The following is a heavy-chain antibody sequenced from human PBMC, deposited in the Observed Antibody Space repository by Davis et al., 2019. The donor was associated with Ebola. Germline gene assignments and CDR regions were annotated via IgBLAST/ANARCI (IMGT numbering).Heavy chain of an antibody. CDR3: ARDRGAAGTPVVWFDP. CDR2: MNPNSGNT. Sequence: ASVKVSCKASGYTFTSYDINWVRQATGQGLEWMGWMNPNSGNTGYAQKFQGRVTMTRNTSISTAYMELSSLRSEDTAVYYCARDRGAAGTPVVWFDPWGQGTLVTVSS. D-gene: IGHD6-19*01. J-gene: IGHJ5*02. V-gene: IGHV1-8*01. CDR1: GYTFTSYD.